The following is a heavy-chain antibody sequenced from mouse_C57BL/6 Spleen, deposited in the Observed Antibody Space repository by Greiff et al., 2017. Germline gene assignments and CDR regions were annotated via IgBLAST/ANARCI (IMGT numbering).Heavy chain of an antibody. CDR2: IDPETGGT. J-gene: IGHJ2*01. Sequence: QVQLKQSGAELVRPGASVTLSCKASGYTFTDYEMHWVKQTPVHGLEWIGAIDPETGGTAYNQKFKGKAILTADKSSSTAYMELRSLTSEDSAVYYCTTLYYGSSYGVDYWGQGTTLTVSS. D-gene: IGHD1-1*01. CDR3: TTLYYGSSYGVDY. CDR1: GYTFTDYE. V-gene: IGHV1-15*01.